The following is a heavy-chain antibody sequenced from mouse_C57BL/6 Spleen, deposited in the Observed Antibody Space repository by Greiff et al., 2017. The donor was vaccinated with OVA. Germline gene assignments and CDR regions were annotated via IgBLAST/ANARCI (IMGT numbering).Heavy chain of an antibody. CDR2: IDPETGGT. V-gene: IGHV1-15*01. D-gene: IGHD2-2*01. CDR3: TRRSTMVTKAMDY. J-gene: IGHJ4*01. CDR1: GYTFTDYE. Sequence: VKLQESGAELVRPGASVTLSCKASGYTFTDYEMHWVKQTPVHGLEWIGAIDPETGGTAYNQKFKGKAILTADKSSSTAYMELRSLTSEDSAVYYCTRRSTMVTKAMDYWGQGTSVTVSS.